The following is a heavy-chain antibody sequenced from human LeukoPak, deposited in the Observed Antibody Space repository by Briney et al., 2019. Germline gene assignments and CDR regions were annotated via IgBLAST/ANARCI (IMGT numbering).Heavy chain of an antibody. D-gene: IGHD3-10*01. V-gene: IGHV4-59*01. CDR2: IYYSGST. CDR1: GSSISSYY. J-gene: IGHJ3*02. Sequence: PSETLSLTCTVSGSSISSYYWSWIRQPPGKGLEWIGYIYYSGSTNYNPSLKSRVTISVDTSKNQFSLKLSSVTAADTAVYYCAFHTISAFDIWGQGTMVTVSS. CDR3: AFHTISAFDI.